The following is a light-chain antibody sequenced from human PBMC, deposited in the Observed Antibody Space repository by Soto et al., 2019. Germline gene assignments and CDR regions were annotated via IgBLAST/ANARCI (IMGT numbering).Light chain of an antibody. J-gene: IGKJ4*01. CDR1: QSISRW. Sequence: DIQMTQSPSTLSASVGDRVTITCRASQSISRWLAWYQQKPGKAPKALIYDASTLRSGVPSRFSGGGSGTEFTLTISRLEPEDSAVYYCQQYGSSPTFGGGTKVDIK. V-gene: IGKV1-5*01. CDR3: QQYGSSPT. CDR2: DAS.